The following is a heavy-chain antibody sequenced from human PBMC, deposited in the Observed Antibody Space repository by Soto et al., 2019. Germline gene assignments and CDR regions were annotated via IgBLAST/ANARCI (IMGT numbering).Heavy chain of an antibody. CDR3: ARGGSKNGDYVWFDP. Sequence: QVQLQESGPGLVEPSQTLSLACTVSGGSIRSGGYYWSWIRQHPGKGLEWIGYIDYSGSTDYNPSLKSRVTISVDTSKNQFSLKLNSVTAADTAVYYCARGGSKNGDYVWFDPWGQGTLVTVSS. D-gene: IGHD4-17*01. CDR2: IDYSGST. J-gene: IGHJ5*02. CDR1: GGSIRSGGYY. V-gene: IGHV4-31*03.